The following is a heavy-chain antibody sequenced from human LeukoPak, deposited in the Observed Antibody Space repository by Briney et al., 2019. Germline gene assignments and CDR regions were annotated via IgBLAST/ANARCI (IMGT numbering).Heavy chain of an antibody. CDR3: VKARGRWLQFVGSY. Sequence: GGSLRLSCAASGFTFDDYAMHWVRQAPGKGLEWVSGISWNSGSIGYADSVKGRFTISRDNAKNSLYLQMNSLRAEDTALYYCVKARGRWLQFVGSYWGQGTLVTVSS. CDR2: ISWNSGSI. D-gene: IGHD5-24*01. J-gene: IGHJ4*02. V-gene: IGHV3-9*01. CDR1: GFTFDDYA.